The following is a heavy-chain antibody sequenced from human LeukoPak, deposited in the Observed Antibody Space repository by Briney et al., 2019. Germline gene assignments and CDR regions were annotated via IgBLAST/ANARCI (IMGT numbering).Heavy chain of an antibody. Sequence: ASVKVSCKASGGTFSSYAISWVRQAPGQGLEWMGRIIPILGIANYAQKFQGRVTITADKSTSTAYMELSSLRSEDTAVYYCGSSQGGNWFDPWGQGTLVTVSS. J-gene: IGHJ5*02. CDR1: GGTFSSYA. V-gene: IGHV1-69*04. CDR3: GSSQGGNWFDP. CDR2: IIPILGIA. D-gene: IGHD3-16*01.